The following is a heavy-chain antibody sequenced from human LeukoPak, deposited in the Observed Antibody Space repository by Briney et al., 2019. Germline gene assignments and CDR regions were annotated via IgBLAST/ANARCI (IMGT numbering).Heavy chain of an antibody. D-gene: IGHD6-19*01. CDR3: AKTRQWLVPERGMDV. CDR1: GFTFSSYG. J-gene: IGHJ6*02. Sequence: GGSLRRSCAASGFTFSSYGMHWVRQAPGKGLEWVAVMSYDGSNKYYADSVKGRFTISRDNSKNTLYLQMNSLRAEDTAVYYCAKTRQWLVPERGMDVWGQGATVTVSS. CDR2: MSYDGSNK. V-gene: IGHV3-30*18.